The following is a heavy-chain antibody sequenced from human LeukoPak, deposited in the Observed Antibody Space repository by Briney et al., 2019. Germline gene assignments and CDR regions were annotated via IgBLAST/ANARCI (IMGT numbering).Heavy chain of an antibody. CDR3: ARVGGSGYVSRIYGMDV. J-gene: IGHJ6*02. CDR1: GFTFSSYA. D-gene: IGHD5-12*01. V-gene: IGHV3-30-3*01. Sequence: GGSLRLSCAASGFTFSSYAMHWVRQAPGKGLEWVAVISYDGSNKYYADSVKGRFTISRYNSKNTLYLQMNSLRAEDTAVYYCARVGGSGYVSRIYGMDVWGQGTTVTVSS. CDR2: ISYDGSNK.